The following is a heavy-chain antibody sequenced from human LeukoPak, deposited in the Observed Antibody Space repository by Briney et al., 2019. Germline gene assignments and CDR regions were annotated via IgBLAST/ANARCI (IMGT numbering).Heavy chain of an antibody. CDR2: IYYSGST. CDR3: ARQAYSGYDYSFGD. Sequence: PSETLSLTCTVSGGSMSSYYWSWIRQPPGKGLEWIGYIYYSGSTNYNPSLKSRVTISVDTSKNQFSLKLSSVTAADTAVYYCARQAYSGYDYSFGDWGQGTLVTVSS. D-gene: IGHD5-12*01. V-gene: IGHV4-59*01. CDR1: GGSMSSYY. J-gene: IGHJ4*02.